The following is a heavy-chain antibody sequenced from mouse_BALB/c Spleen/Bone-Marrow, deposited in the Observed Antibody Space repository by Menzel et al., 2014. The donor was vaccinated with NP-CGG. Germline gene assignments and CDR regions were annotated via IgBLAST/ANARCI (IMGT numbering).Heavy chain of an antibody. V-gene: IGHV3-6*02. CDR1: GYSITSGYY. D-gene: IGHD2-1*01. Sequence: EVKLVESGPGLVKPSQSLSLTCSVTGYSITSGYYWNWIRQFPGNKLEWMGYISYDGSNNYNPSLKNRISITRDTSKNQFFLKLNSVTTEDTATYYCANYGSYFDYWGQGTTLTVSS. CDR3: ANYGSYFDY. CDR2: ISYDGSN. J-gene: IGHJ2*01.